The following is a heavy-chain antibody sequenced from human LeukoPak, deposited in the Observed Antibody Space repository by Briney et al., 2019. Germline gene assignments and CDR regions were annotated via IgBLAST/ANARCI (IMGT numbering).Heavy chain of an antibody. CDR3: AREPGGPMREVGGSAFDI. D-gene: IGHD2-2*01. J-gene: IGHJ3*02. V-gene: IGHV3-23*01. CDR1: GFTFSNYA. Sequence: QAGGSLRLSCAASGFTFSNYAMSWVRQAPGKGLEWVSTISGSGDNTYFADSVKGRFTISRDNSKNTLYLQMNSLRAEDTAVYYCAREPGGPMREVGGSAFDIWGQGTMVTVSS. CDR2: ISGSGDNT.